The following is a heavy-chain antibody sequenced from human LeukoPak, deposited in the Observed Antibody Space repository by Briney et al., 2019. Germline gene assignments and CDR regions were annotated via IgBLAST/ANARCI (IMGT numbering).Heavy chain of an antibody. CDR1: GVTFSSNY. D-gene: IGHD4/OR15-4a*01. Sequence: PGGSLRPSCAASGVTFSSNYMSWVRQAPGKGLEWVSVIYSGGTTYYADSVKGRFTISRDSSKNTLYLQMNSLRAEDTAVYYCARLTMVLAFDIWGQGTMVTVSS. CDR3: ARLTMVLAFDI. V-gene: IGHV3-53*01. J-gene: IGHJ3*02. CDR2: IYSGGTT.